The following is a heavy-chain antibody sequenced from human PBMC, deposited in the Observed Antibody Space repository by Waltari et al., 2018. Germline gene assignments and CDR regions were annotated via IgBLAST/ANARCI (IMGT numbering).Heavy chain of an antibody. Sequence: EVQLVESGGGLVQPGGSLRIYCAASGFTFRGCWMTWVRQAPGKGLEWVANIKADGSEQYYVDSVKGRFTISRDNARNSLYLQMNSLIADDTGVYYCARGSAYYVRVWDYWGQGTLVTVSS. V-gene: IGHV3-7*03. CDR2: IKADGSEQ. CDR3: ARGSAYYVRVWDY. CDR1: GFTFRGCW. J-gene: IGHJ4*02. D-gene: IGHD3-16*01.